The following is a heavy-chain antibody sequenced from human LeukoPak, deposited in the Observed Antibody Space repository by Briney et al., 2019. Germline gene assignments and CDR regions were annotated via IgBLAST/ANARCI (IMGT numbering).Heavy chain of an antibody. Sequence: SETLSLTCTVSGGSISSYYWSWIRQPPGKGLEWIGYIYYSGSTNYNPSLKSRVTISVDTSKNQFSLKLSSVTAADTAVYYCARYGYYYYYMDVWGKGTTVTISS. J-gene: IGHJ6*03. CDR1: GGSISSYY. D-gene: IGHD3-10*01. CDR2: IYYSGST. CDR3: ARYGYYYYYMDV. V-gene: IGHV4-59*01.